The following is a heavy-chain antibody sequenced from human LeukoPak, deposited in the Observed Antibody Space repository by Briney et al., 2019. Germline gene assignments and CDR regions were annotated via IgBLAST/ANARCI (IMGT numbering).Heavy chain of an antibody. Sequence: SETLSLTCTVSGGSISSYYWSWIRQPPGKGLEWIGYIYYSGSTNYNPSLKSRVTISVDTSKNQFSLKLSSVTAADTAVYYCARDYYDSSGPYFDYWGQGTLVTVPS. V-gene: IGHV4-59*01. CDR2: IYYSGST. D-gene: IGHD3-22*01. CDR3: ARDYYDSSGPYFDY. J-gene: IGHJ4*02. CDR1: GGSISSYY.